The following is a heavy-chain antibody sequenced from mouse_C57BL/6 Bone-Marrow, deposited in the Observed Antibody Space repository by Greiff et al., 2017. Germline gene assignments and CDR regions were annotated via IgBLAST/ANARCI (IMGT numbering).Heavy chain of an antibody. Sequence: VQLQQSGPELVKPGASVKISCKASGYAFSSSWMNWVKQRPGKGLEWIGRIYPGDGDTNYNGKFKGKATLTADKSSSTAYMQLSSLTSEDSAVYFCARWAVTTYWGQGTLVTVSA. CDR1: GYAFSSSW. CDR2: IYPGDGDT. D-gene: IGHD2-2*01. CDR3: ARWAVTTY. V-gene: IGHV1-82*01. J-gene: IGHJ3*01.